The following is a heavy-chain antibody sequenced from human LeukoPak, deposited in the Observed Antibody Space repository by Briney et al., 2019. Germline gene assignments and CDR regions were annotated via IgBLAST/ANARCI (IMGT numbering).Heavy chain of an antibody. D-gene: IGHD6-13*01. Sequence: SETLSLTCTVSGGSISISYYWGWIRQSPGKGLEWIGSIYYSGSTYYNPSLKSRVTISVDTSKNQFSLKLSSATAADTAVYYCAIAADVANWFDPWGQGTPVTVSS. V-gene: IGHV4-39*01. CDR2: IYYSGST. CDR3: AIAADVANWFDP. J-gene: IGHJ5*02. CDR1: GGSISISYY.